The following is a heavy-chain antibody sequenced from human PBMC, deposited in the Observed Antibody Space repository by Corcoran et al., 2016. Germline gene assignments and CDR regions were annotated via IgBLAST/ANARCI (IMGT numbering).Heavy chain of an antibody. V-gene: IGHV1-69*06. CDR1: GGTFSSYA. D-gene: IGHD3-10*01. Sequence: QVQLVQSGAEVKKPGSSVKVSCKASGGTFSSYAINWVRQAPGQGLEWMGGIIPIFGAANYAQKFQGRVMITADKSTTTAYMELSSLRSEDTAVYYCARDVGPGGSRGWRGFDYWGQGTLVTVSS. J-gene: IGHJ4*02. CDR3: ARDVGPGGSRGWRGFDY. CDR2: IIPIFGAA.